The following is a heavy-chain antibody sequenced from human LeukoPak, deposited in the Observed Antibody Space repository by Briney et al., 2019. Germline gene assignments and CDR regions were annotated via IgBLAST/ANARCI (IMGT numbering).Heavy chain of an antibody. CDR3: PSGYSSGWWWFDP. V-gene: IGHV4-59*08. D-gene: IGHD6-19*01. Sequence: SETLSLTCTGSGGSISSYYWSWIRQPPGKGMGWIGYIYYSGSTNYNPSLKSRVTITVDTSKNQFSLKLSSVTAADAAVYYCPSGYSSGWWWFDPWGQGTLVTVSS. CDR2: IYYSGST. CDR1: GGSISSYY. J-gene: IGHJ5*02.